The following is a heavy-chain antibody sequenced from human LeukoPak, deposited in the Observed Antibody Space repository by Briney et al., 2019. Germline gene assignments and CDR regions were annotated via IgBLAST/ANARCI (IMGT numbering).Heavy chain of an antibody. CDR1: GFTFSSTW. V-gene: IGHV3-74*01. J-gene: IGHJ6*04. D-gene: IGHD3-10*02. CDR3: AELGITMIGGV. Sequence: GGSLRLSCAASGFTFSSTWMNWVRQGPGKGLEWVSRITSDGSSTIYADSVKGRFTISRDNAKSTVYLQMNSLRAEDTAVYYCAELGITMIGGVWGKGTTVTISS. CDR2: ITSDGSST.